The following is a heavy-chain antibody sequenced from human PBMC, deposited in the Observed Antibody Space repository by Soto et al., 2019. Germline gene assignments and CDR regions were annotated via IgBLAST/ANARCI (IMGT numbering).Heavy chain of an antibody. Sequence: GPSVKVSCKASGGTFSSYAISWVRQAPGQGLEWMGGIIPIFGTANYAQKFQGRVTITADESTSTAYMELSSLRSEDTAVYYCARVSILPGRSSSWLLNWFDPWGQGTLVTVSS. CDR2: IIPIFGTA. D-gene: IGHD6-13*01. V-gene: IGHV1-69*13. J-gene: IGHJ5*02. CDR1: GGTFSSYA. CDR3: ARVSILPGRSSSWLLNWFDP.